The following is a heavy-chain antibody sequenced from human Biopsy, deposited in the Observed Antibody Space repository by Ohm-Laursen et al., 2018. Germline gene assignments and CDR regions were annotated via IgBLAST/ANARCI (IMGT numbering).Heavy chain of an antibody. CDR2: IFNSANT. V-gene: IGHV4-31*01. CDR1: GGSISSGGSY. D-gene: IGHD3-22*01. CDR3: ARGDYFDSNGYFWFDP. J-gene: IGHJ5*02. Sequence: TLSLTCTVSGGSISSGGSYWSWIRQRPGKGLAWIGYIFNSANTYYNPSLKNLITISGDTSKNQFSLKLNSVTAADTAMYYCARGDYFDSNGYFWFDPWGQGTLVTVSS.